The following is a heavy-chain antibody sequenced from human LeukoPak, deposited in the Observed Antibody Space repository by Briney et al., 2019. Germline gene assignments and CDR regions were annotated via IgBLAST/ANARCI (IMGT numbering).Heavy chain of an antibody. CDR3: ARDVGYYYDSSGYFSY. J-gene: IGHJ4*02. Sequence: PGGSLRLSCAASGFTFSSYWMSWVRQAPGKGLEWVANIKQDGSEKYYVDSVKGRFTISRDNAKNSLYLQMNSLRAEDTAVYYCARDVGYYYDSSGYFSYWGQGTLVTVSS. CDR2: IKQDGSEK. V-gene: IGHV3-7*01. D-gene: IGHD3-22*01. CDR1: GFTFSSYW.